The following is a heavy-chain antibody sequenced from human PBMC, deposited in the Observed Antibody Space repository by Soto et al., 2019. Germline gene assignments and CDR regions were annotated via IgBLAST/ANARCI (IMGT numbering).Heavy chain of an antibody. J-gene: IGHJ5*02. CDR2: TYYRSKWYN. CDR3: ARSIGGPYPNWFDP. D-gene: IGHD2-15*01. Sequence: SPTLSLTCAISGDSVSSNSAAWNWIRQSPSRGLEWLGRTYYRSKWYNDYAVSVKSRITINPDTSKNQFSPELNSVTPEDTAVYYCARSIGGPYPNWFDPWGQGTLVTVSS. CDR1: GDSVSSNSAA. V-gene: IGHV6-1*01.